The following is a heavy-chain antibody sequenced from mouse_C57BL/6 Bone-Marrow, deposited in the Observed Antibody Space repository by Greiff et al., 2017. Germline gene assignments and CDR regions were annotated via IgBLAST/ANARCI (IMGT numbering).Heavy chain of an antibody. CDR2: ISNLAYSI. CDR1: GFTFSDYG. CDR3: SRNYGRSYYAMDY. J-gene: IGHJ4*01. D-gene: IGHD1-1*01. V-gene: IGHV5-15*01. Sequence: EVQLVESGGGLVQPGGSLKLSCAASGFTFSDYGMAWVRQAPRKGPEWVAFISNLAYSIYYAHTVTGRFTISRENAKNTLYLEMSSLRSEDTAMYYCSRNYGRSYYAMDYWGQGTSVTVSS.